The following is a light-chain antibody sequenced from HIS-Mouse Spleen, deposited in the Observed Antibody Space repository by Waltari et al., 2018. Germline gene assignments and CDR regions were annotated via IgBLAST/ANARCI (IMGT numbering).Light chain of an antibody. CDR2: EDS. CDR1: ASPTKY. V-gene: IGLV3-10*01. Sequence: SYELTQPPSASVSPGQTAMITFSGDASPTKYAYWYQQKSGQAPVLGIYEDSKRPSGIPERFSGSSSGTMATLTISGAQVEDEADYYCYSTDSSGNHRVFGGGTKLTVL. J-gene: IGLJ2*01. CDR3: YSTDSSGNHRV.